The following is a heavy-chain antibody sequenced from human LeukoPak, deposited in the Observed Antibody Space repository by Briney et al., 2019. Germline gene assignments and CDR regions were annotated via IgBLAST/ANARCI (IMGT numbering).Heavy chain of an antibody. Sequence: ASVKVSCKASGYTFTSYGISWVRQAPGQGLEWMGWISAYNGNTNYAQKLQGRVTMTTDTSTSTAYMELRSLRSDDTAVYYCARGSSSTYYYYGMHVWGQGTTVTVSS. D-gene: IGHD6-6*01. CDR2: ISAYNGNT. CDR3: ARGSSSTYYYYGMHV. V-gene: IGHV1-18*01. J-gene: IGHJ6*02. CDR1: GYTFTSYG.